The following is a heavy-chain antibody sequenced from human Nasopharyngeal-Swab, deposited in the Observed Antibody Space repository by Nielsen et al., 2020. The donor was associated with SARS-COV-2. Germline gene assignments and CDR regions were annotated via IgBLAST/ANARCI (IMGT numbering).Heavy chain of an antibody. CDR1: GYTFTSYG. D-gene: IGHD1-26*01. J-gene: IGHJ4*02. Sequence: KVSCKASGYTFTSYGISWVRQMPGKGLEWMGIIYPGDSDTRYSPSFQGQVTISADKSISTAYLQWSSLKASDTAMYYCARRDPIAGARGYFDYWGQGTLVTVSS. V-gene: IGHV5-51*01. CDR2: IYPGDSDT. CDR3: ARRDPIAGARGYFDY.